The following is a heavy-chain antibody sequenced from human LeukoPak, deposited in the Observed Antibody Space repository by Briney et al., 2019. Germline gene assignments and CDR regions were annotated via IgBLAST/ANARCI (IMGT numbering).Heavy chain of an antibody. V-gene: IGHV1-8*02. CDR3: ARGRSYFPFDP. J-gene: IGHJ5*02. CDR2: MNPNSGNT. CDR1: GYTFTGYY. Sequence: ASVKVSCKASGYTFTGYYMHWVRQAPGQGLEWMGWMNPNSGNTGYAQKFQGRVTMTRNTSISTAYMELSSLRSEDTAVYYCARGRSYFPFDPWGQGTLVTVSS. D-gene: IGHD1-26*01.